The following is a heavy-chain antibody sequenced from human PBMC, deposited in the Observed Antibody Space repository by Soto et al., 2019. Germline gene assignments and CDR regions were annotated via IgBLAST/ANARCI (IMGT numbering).Heavy chain of an antibody. D-gene: IGHD4-4*01. CDR3: ARAVTTLNAFYI. Sequence: EVQLVDSGGGLVQPGGSLRLSCAASGFTFSSYWMHWVRQAPGKGLLWVSRINSDGSSTSYADSVKGRFTISRDNAKNKLYLQINSLRAEDTAVYYCARAVTTLNAFYICGQGTMVTVSS. CDR1: GFTFSSYW. CDR2: INSDGSST. V-gene: IGHV3-74*01. J-gene: IGHJ3*02.